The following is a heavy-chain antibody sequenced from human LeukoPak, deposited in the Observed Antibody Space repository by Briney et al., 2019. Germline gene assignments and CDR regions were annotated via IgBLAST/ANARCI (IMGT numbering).Heavy chain of an antibody. D-gene: IGHD3-9*01. V-gene: IGHV1-69*05. CDR2: IIPIFGTA. J-gene: IGHJ4*02. CDR3: AREVDILTGDYRLDY. CDR1: GGTFSSYA. Sequence: SVKVSCRASGGTFSSYAISWVRQAPGQGLEWMGGIIPIFGTANYAQKFQGRVTITTDESTSTAYMELSSLRSEDTAVYYCAREVDILTGDYRLDYSGQGTLVTVSS.